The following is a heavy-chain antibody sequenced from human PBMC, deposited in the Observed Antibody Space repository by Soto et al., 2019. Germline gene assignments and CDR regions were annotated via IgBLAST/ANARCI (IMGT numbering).Heavy chain of an antibody. V-gene: IGHV3-21*01. Sequence: GGALRLSGEAAGVTFSRVSMKWVRQVPGKGVEGVASISSGTSDTWYADSVKGRFNISRDKAQNSLFLQMNPLRPEATAMYYCARVAYWGQGTQVTVSS. CDR2: ISSGTSDT. CDR1: GVTFSRVS. J-gene: IGHJ4*02. CDR3: ARVAY.